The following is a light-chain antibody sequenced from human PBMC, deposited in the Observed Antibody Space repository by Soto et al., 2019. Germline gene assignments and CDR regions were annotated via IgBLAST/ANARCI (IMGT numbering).Light chain of an antibody. CDR3: QQSYSTPWT. J-gene: IGKJ1*01. V-gene: IGKV1-5*01. Sequence: DIQMTQSPSTLSASVGDRVTITFLASQSISSWLAWYQQKPGKAPKLLIYDASNLDNGVPSRFSGSGSETDFTLTISSLQPEDFATYYCQQSYSTPWTFGQGTKVDIK. CDR1: QSISSW. CDR2: DAS.